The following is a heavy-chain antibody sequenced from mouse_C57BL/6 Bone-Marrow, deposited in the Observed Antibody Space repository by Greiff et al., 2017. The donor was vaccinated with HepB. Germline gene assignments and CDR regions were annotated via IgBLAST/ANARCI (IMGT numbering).Heavy chain of an antibody. V-gene: IGHV1-72*01. CDR1: GYTFTSYW. Sequence: QVQLKQPGAELVKPGASVKLSCKASGYTFTSYWMHWVKQRPGRGLEWIGRIDPNSGGTKYNEKFKSKATLTVDKPSSTAYMQLSSLTSEDSAVYYCARSLLLRSSYAMDYWGQGTSVTVSS. CDR2: IDPNSGGT. J-gene: IGHJ4*01. CDR3: ARSLLLRSSYAMDY. D-gene: IGHD1-1*01.